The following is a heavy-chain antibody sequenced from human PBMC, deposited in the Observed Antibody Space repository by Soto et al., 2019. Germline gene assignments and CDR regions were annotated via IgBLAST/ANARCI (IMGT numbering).Heavy chain of an antibody. CDR1: GFTFNNYG. Sequence: PGGSLRLSCAASGFTFNNYGMHWVRQAPGTGLEWVAAISSHGSDKYYTDSVKGRLTISRDNSKNTLYLQMHSLRAKDTAVYYCAKDQGIAASHGIDWGQGTMVTVS. CDR3: AKDQGIAASHGID. CDR2: ISSHGSDK. J-gene: IGHJ3*01. D-gene: IGHD6-13*01. V-gene: IGHV3-30*18.